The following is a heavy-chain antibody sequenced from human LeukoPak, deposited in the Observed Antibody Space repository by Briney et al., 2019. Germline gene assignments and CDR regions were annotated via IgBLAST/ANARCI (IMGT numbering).Heavy chain of an antibody. D-gene: IGHD2-15*01. CDR2: ISSSGNTI. V-gene: IGHV3-48*03. J-gene: IGHJ6*02. Sequence: GGSLRLSCAASGFTFSSYAMSWVRQAPGKGLEWVSYISSSGNTIYYADSVKGRFTISRDNAENSLYLQMNSLRAEDTAVYYCARELDVVVVAATPDYGMDVWGQGTTVTVSS. CDR3: ARELDVVVVAATPDYGMDV. CDR1: GFTFSSYA.